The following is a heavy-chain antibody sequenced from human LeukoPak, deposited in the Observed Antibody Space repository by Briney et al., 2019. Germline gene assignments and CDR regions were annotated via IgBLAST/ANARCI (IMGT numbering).Heavy chain of an antibody. J-gene: IGHJ5*02. Sequence: NPSETLSLTCTVSGGSISSVDHYWSWIRQHPGKGLEWIGAIYYTGSTYYNPSLKSRATISVDTSKNHFSLKLTSVTAADTAVYYCARGTGGAAAADFDPWGQGTLVTVSS. V-gene: IGHV4-31*03. CDR3: ARGTGGAAAADFDP. CDR2: IYYTGST. D-gene: IGHD6-13*01. CDR1: GGSISSVDHY.